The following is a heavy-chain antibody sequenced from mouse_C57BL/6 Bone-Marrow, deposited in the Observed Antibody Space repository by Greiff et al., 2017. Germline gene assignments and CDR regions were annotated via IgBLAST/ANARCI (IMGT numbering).Heavy chain of an antibody. Sequence: EVQLVESGAELVRPGASVKLSCTASGFNIKDDYMHWVKQRPEQGLEWIGWIDPENGDTEYASKFQGKATITADTSSNTAYLQLSSLTSEDTAVYYCTTDNWDDAYWGQGTLVTGSA. J-gene: IGHJ3*01. CDR2: IDPENGDT. CDR3: TTDNWDDAY. D-gene: IGHD4-1*02. CDR1: GFNIKDDY. V-gene: IGHV14-4*01.